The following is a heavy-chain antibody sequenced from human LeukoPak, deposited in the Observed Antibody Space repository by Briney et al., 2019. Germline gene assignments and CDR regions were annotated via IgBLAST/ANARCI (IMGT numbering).Heavy chain of an antibody. V-gene: IGHV4-4*07. J-gene: IGHJ4*02. Sequence: SETLSLTCTVSGGSISSYYWSWIRQPAGKGLEWIGRIYTIGSTNYNPSLKSRVTMSVDTSKNQFSLKLSSVTAADTAVYYCARDQWVAAAGTHFLPAYYFDYWGQGTLVTVSS. D-gene: IGHD6-13*01. CDR1: GGSISSYY. CDR3: ARDQWVAAAGTHFLPAYYFDY. CDR2: IYTIGST.